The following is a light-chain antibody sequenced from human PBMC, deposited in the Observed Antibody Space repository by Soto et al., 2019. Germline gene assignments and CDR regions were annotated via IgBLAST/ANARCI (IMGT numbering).Light chain of an antibody. Sequence: DIQMTQSPSSLSGSIGDRVTITCQASQDISNFLNWYQQKPGKAPNLLIYVGSTLATGAPSRFSGGGFGTHFTLTISSLQPEDIATYYCQQFDDRPYITVGPGTKVDI. V-gene: IGKV1-33*01. CDR2: VGS. CDR1: QDISNF. CDR3: QQFDDRPYIT. J-gene: IGKJ3*01.